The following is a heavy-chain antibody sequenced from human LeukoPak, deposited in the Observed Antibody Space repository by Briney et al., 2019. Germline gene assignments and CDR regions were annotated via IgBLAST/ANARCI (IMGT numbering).Heavy chain of an antibody. V-gene: IGHV3-23*01. Sequence: GGSLRLSCAASGFTFSSYGRSWVRQAPGRGLEWVSAITATSSSTHDADSVRGRFTISRDNSKNTLYLQMNSLRPEDTAIYYCAKLFESGTYNIFFHYCGQGTLFTVFS. CDR1: GFTFSSYG. CDR2: ITATSSST. J-gene: IGHJ4*02. D-gene: IGHD3-10*01. CDR3: AKLFESGTYNIFFHY.